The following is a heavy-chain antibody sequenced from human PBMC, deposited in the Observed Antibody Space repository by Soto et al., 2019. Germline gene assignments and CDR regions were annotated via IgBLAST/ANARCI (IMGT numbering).Heavy chain of an antibody. CDR3: EKLACTMEVVVVSDAFDI. J-gene: IGHJ3*02. CDR2: ISGSGGST. CDR1: GFTFRSHA. D-gene: IGHD3-22*01. Sequence: EVQLLESGGGLVQPGGSLRLTCAASGFTFRSHAMSWVRQAPGKGLEWVSVISGSGGSTYYADSVKGRFTISRDNSKNTLELQMNSLRVEETAVFYLEKLACTMEVVVVSDAFDIWGQRKMVTV. V-gene: IGHV3-23*01.